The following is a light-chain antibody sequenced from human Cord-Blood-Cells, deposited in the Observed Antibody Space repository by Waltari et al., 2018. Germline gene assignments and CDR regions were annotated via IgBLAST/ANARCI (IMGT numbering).Light chain of an antibody. V-gene: IGKV4-1*01. Sequence: DIVMTQSAASLPVSLGERSTINCKSSKSVLYSTNNKNYLARYEQQTGQPPKLLIYCAATRESGVPARFSGSGSWTDFTLTISSRQAEDVSVYYCQQYYSTPWTFGQGTKVEIK. J-gene: IGKJ1*01. CDR1: KSVLYSTNNKNY. CDR3: QQYYSTPWT. CDR2: CAA.